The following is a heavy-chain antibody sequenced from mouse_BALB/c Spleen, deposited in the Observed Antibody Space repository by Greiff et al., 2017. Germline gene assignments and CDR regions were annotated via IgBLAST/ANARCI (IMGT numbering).Heavy chain of an antibody. V-gene: IGHV5-12-1*01. CDR2: ISSGGGST. Sequence: EVQLVESGGGLVKPGGSLKLSCAASGFAFSSYDMSWVRQTPEKRLEWVAYISSGGGSTYYPDTVKGRFTISRDNAKNTLYLQMSSLKSEDTAMYYCARLGTGKSDFGCWGQGTTLTVSS. CDR3: ARLGTGKSDFGC. CDR1: GFAFSSYD. D-gene: IGHD4-1*01. J-gene: IGHJ2*01.